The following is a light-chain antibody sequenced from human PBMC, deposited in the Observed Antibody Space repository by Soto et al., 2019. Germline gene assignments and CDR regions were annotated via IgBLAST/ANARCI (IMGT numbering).Light chain of an antibody. Sequence: QSAPTQPPSASGSPGQSATISCTGTSSDVGGYNYVSWYQQYPGRAPKLMIYEVSKRPSGVPDRFSGSKSGNTASLTVSGLQAEDGADYYCTSYAGSSTWVFGGGTKLTVL. V-gene: IGLV2-8*01. J-gene: IGLJ3*02. CDR2: EVS. CDR3: TSYAGSSTWV. CDR1: SSDVGGYNY.